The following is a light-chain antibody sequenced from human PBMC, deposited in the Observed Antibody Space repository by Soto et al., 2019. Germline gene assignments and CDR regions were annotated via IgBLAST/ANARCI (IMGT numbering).Light chain of an antibody. CDR2: LGS. Sequence: DIVMTQSPFSLPVTPGEPASISCRSSQSLLNSNGYNYLDWYLQKSGQSPQLLIYLGSNRASGVPGKFNASESGTDCTLKFSRVEGEDVGVYYCMQALQTSWTFCQGTKVEIK. CDR1: QSLLNSNGYNY. V-gene: IGKV2-28*01. J-gene: IGKJ1*01. CDR3: MQALQTSWT.